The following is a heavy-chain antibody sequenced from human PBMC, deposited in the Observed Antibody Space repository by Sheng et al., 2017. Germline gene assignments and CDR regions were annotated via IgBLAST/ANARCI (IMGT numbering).Heavy chain of an antibody. CDR3: AKDWAYCGGDCYLGLYYYMDV. CDR1: GFTFSSYG. Sequence: QVQLVESGGGVVQPGGSLRLSCAASGFTFSSYGMHWVRQAPGKGLEWVAFIRYDGSNKYYADSVKGRFTISRDNSKNTLYLQMNSLRAEDTAVYYCAKDWAYCGGDCYLGLYYYMDVWGKGTTVTVSS. J-gene: IGHJ6*03. V-gene: IGHV3-30*02. D-gene: IGHD2-21*01. CDR2: IRYDGSNK.